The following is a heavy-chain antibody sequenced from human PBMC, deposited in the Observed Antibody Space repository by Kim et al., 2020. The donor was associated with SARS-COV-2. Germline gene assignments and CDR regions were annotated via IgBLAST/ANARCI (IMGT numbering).Heavy chain of an antibody. CDR1: GGSFSGYY. D-gene: IGHD4-4*01. CDR2: INHSGST. J-gene: IGHJ3*02. Sequence: SETLSLTCAVYGGSFSGYYWSWIRQPPGKGLEWIGEINHSGSTNYNPSLKSRVTISVDTSKNQFSLKLSSVTAADTAVYYCARSGTTVTTDAFDIWGQGT. V-gene: IGHV4-34*01. CDR3: ARSGTTVTTDAFDI.